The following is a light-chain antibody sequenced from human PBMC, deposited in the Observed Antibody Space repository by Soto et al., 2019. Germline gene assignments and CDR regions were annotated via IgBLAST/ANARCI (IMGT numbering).Light chain of an antibody. Sequence: DIPMTQSPSSLSASVGDRVTITCRASQTISTYLNWYQQKPGKAPKLLIYNTSRLQSGVPSTFSGSGSGTDFTLTISSLQPEDSATYYCQQSYSNPLTFGGGTKVEIK. CDR2: NTS. CDR1: QTISTY. CDR3: QQSYSNPLT. J-gene: IGKJ4*01. V-gene: IGKV1-39*01.